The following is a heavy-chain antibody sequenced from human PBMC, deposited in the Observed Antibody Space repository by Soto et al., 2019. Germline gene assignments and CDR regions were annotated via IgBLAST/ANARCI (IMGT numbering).Heavy chain of an antibody. J-gene: IGHJ4*02. V-gene: IGHV1-8*01. D-gene: IGHD1-26*01. Sequence: ASVKVSCKASGYSFTSLDINWVRQTSGQGLEWMGWMQPSTGRTGYAQKFQGRVTMTRDTSINTAYMELTTLTSDDTAFYYRARGVTAGVEYWGQATRVSVS. CDR3: ARGVTAGVEY. CDR2: MQPSTGRT. CDR1: GYSFTSLD.